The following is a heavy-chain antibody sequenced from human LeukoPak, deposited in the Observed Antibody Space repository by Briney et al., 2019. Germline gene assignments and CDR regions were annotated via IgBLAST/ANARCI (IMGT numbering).Heavy chain of an antibody. J-gene: IGHJ4*02. CDR2: IFYTGSP. CDR1: GGSISSYY. CDR3: ARHSGGSGSSTYAQYFDY. V-gene: IGHV4-59*08. Sequence: PSETLSLTCIVSGGSISSYYWSWIRQPPGKGLEWIGYIFYTGSPNYNPSLKSRVTLSLDTSKNQFSLNLSSVTAADTAVYYCARHSGGSGSSTYAQYFDYWGQGTQVTLSS. D-gene: IGHD3-10*01.